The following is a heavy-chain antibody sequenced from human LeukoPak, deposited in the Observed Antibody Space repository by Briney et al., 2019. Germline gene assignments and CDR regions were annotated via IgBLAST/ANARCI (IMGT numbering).Heavy chain of an antibody. Sequence: GGSLRLSCAASGFTFSSYSMNWVRQAPGRGLEWVSSISSSSSYIYYADSVKGRFTISRDNAKNSLYLQMNSLRAEDTAVYYCARSYDILTGYSGTYWGQGTLVTVSS. D-gene: IGHD3-9*01. V-gene: IGHV3-21*01. CDR1: GFTFSSYS. CDR3: ARSYDILTGYSGTY. CDR2: ISSSSSYI. J-gene: IGHJ4*02.